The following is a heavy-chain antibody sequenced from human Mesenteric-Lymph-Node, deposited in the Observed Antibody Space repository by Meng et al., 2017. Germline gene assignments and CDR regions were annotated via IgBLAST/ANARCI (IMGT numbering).Heavy chain of an antibody. Sequence: GGSLRLSCEVSGFIFSSFEMNWVRQAPGKGLEWVSYISNGGGRTIYYADSVKGRFTISRDNSKNTLYLQMNSLRAEDTAVYYCARDPGIAVAGTDYYYGMDVWGQGTTVTVSS. CDR3: ARDPGIAVAGTDYYYGMDV. CDR1: GFIFSSFE. V-gene: IGHV3-48*03. D-gene: IGHD6-19*01. CDR2: ISNGGGRTI. J-gene: IGHJ6*02.